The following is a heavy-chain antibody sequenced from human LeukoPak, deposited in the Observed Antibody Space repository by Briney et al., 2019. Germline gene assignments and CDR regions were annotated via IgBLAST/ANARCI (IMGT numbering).Heavy chain of an antibody. CDR1: GFTFSDYS. D-gene: IGHD3-10*01. V-gene: IGHV3-48*02. CDR3: ARERRGFDY. Sequence: GGSLRLSCAASGFTFSDYSMNWVRQAPGKGLEWVSYIGGDSRTIYYSDSVRGRFTISRDNAKNSLYLQMNSLRDEDTAVYYCARERRGFDYWGQGTLVTVSS. J-gene: IGHJ4*02. CDR2: IGGDSRTI.